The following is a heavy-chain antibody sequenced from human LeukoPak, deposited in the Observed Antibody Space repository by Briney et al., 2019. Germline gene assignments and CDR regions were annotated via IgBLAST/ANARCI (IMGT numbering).Heavy chain of an antibody. CDR2: IESKTDGGTT. J-gene: IGHJ4*02. V-gene: IGHV3-15*04. Sequence: PGGSLRLSCAASGFTFSNAWMSWVRQAPGKGLEWVGRIESKTDGGTTDYAAPVKGRFTISRDDSKNTQYLQMNSLKTEDTAVYYCTTDHYYGSGSYNYWGQGTLVTVSS. CDR3: TTDHYYGSGSYNY. CDR1: GFTFSNAW. D-gene: IGHD3-10*01.